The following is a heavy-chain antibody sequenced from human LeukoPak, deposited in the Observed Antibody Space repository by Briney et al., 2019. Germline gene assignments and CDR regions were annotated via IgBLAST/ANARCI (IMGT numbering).Heavy chain of an antibody. V-gene: IGHV4-34*01. Sequence: SETLSLTCAVYGGSFSGYYWTWIRQTPGKGLEWIGEMNPSGSTNYNPSLKSRVTISVDTSKNQFSLKLSSVIAADTAVYYCARGVWAIAAAGARWDFDYWGQGTLVTVSS. CDR2: MNPSGST. D-gene: IGHD6-13*01. J-gene: IGHJ4*02. CDR1: GGSFSGYY. CDR3: ARGVWAIAAAGARWDFDY.